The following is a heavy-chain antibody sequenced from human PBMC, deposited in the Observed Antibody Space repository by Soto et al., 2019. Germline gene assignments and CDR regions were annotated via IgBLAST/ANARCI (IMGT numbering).Heavy chain of an antibody. Sequence: QVQLVQSGAEVKKPGASVKVSCKASGYTFTSYDINWVRQATGQGLEWMGWMNPNSGNTGYAQKFQGRVTMTRNTSISTAYMELSSLRSEDRALFYGAWGGGGSGWLGGDYWGQGTLVTVSS. CDR3: AWGGGGSGWLGGDY. J-gene: IGHJ4*02. CDR1: GYTFTSYD. V-gene: IGHV1-8*01. D-gene: IGHD6-19*01. CDR2: MNPNSGNT.